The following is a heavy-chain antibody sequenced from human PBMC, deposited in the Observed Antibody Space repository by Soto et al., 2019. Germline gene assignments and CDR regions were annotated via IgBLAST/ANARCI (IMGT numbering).Heavy chain of an antibody. D-gene: IGHD2-2*02. V-gene: IGHV1-69*01. Sequence: QVQLVQSGAEVKKPGSSVKVSCKASGGTFSSYAISWVRQAPGQGLEWTGGIIPIFGTANYAQKFQGRVTITADESTSTAYMELSSLRSEDTAVYYCARELRTYCSSTSCYTGWFDPWGQGTLVTVSS. CDR2: IIPIFGTA. CDR3: ARELRTYCSSTSCYTGWFDP. J-gene: IGHJ5*02. CDR1: GGTFSSYA.